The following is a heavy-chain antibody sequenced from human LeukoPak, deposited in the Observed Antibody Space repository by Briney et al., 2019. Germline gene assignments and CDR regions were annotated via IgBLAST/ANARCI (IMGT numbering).Heavy chain of an antibody. D-gene: IGHD6-6*01. CDR2: IYHSGRT. V-gene: IGHV4-38-2*01. CDR1: GYSVSSGYY. Sequence: PSETLSLTCDVCGYSVSSGYYWGWLRPPPGKGLEWIGSIYHSGRTYYKPSLKSRVTIPVDTSRNQFSLKLSSATAADTAVYYCAIDSSSSSSYFDYWGQGTLVAVSS. J-gene: IGHJ4*02. CDR3: AIDSSSSSSYFDY.